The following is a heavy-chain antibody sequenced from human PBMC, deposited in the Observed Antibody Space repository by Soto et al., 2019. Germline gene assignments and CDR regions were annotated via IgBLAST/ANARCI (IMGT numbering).Heavy chain of an antibody. CDR3: ARLAGSSGLYYYYYYLDV. D-gene: IGHD6-6*01. CDR2: IYYSGST. J-gene: IGHJ6*03. V-gene: IGHV4-39*01. CDR1: CGSISSSSYY. Sequence: SETLSLTCTVSCGSISSSSYYWGWIRQPPGRGLEWIGSIYYSGSTYYNPSLKSRVTISVDTSKNQFSLKLSSVTAADTAVYYCARLAGSSGLYYYYYYLDVGGKGTTVTVPS.